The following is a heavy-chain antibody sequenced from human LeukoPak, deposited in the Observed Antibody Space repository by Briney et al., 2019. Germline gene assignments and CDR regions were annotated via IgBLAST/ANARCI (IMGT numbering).Heavy chain of an antibody. CDR2: IYYSGDT. Sequence: SETLSLTCTVSGGSVSSGSYYWSWIRQPPGKGLEWIGYIYYSGDTNYNPSLKSRVTISIDTSRNQFSLKLTSVTAADTAVYYCARDRDGYAYSFDYWGQGTLVTVSS. D-gene: IGHD5-24*01. CDR1: GGSVSSGSYY. V-gene: IGHV4-61*01. J-gene: IGHJ4*02. CDR3: ARDRDGYAYSFDY.